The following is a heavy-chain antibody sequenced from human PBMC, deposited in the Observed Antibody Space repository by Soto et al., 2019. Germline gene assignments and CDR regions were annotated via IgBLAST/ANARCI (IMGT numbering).Heavy chain of an antibody. Sequence: EVQLVESGGGLVKPGGSLRLSCAASGFTFSNAWMNWVRQAPGKGLEWVGRIKSKTDGGTTDHAAPVKGRFTISRDDSKNTLYLQMNSLKTEDTAVYYCPTDAGDDSSGYPSFGYWGQGTLVTVSS. J-gene: IGHJ4*02. CDR2: IKSKTDGGTT. D-gene: IGHD3-22*01. V-gene: IGHV3-15*07. CDR1: GFTFSNAW. CDR3: PTDAGDDSSGYPSFGY.